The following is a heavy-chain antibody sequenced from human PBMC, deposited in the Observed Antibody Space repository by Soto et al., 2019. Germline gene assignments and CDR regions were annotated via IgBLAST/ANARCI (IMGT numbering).Heavy chain of an antibody. Sequence: ASVKVSCKASGYSFTTYGMHWVRQAPGQRLEWMGRINARTGITKYSQKFQDRVSISRDTSTSTVYMELSSLRSEDTAVYYCAKSFEQWSDFDYWGQGTLVTVSS. D-gene: IGHD6-19*01. V-gene: IGHV1-3*01. J-gene: IGHJ4*02. CDR2: INARTGIT. CDR1: GYSFTTYG. CDR3: AKSFEQWSDFDY.